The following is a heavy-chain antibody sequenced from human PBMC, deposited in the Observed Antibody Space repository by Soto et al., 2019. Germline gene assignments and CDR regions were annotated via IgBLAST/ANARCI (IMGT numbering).Heavy chain of an antibody. Sequence: VGSLRLSCVVSGFTFSRYNMNWVRQAPGKGPECVSSISASGADTTYAESVKGRFTVSRVNAKNSLFLQMNSLRVEDTALYYCVREGLTGDTSGWFVYWGQGTPVTVSS. V-gene: IGHV3-21*04. J-gene: IGHJ5*01. D-gene: IGHD3-10*01. CDR1: GFTFSRYN. CDR3: VREGLTGDTSGWFVY. CDR2: ISASGADT.